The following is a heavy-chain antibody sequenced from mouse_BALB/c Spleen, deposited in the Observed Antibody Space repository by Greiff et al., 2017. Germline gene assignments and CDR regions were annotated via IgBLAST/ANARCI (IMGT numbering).Heavy chain of an antibody. Sequence: QVQLKESGPGLVAPSQSLSITCTVSGFSLTGYGVNWVRQPPGKGLEWLGMIWGDGSTDYNSALKSRLSISKDNSKSQVFLKMNSLQTDDTARYYGARESYVNYWYFDVWGAGTTVTVSS. CDR3: ARESYVNYWYFDV. V-gene: IGHV2-6-7*01. D-gene: IGHD2-12*01. CDR1: GFSLTGYG. CDR2: IWGDGST. J-gene: IGHJ1*01.